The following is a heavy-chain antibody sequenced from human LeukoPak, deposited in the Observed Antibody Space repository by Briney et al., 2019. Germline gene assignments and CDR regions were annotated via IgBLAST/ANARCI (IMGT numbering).Heavy chain of an antibody. D-gene: IGHD3-22*01. CDR1: GFTFSSYA. CDR3: AKTLIYYDSSGYYFDY. V-gene: IGHV3-23*01. CDR2: ISGSGGST. Sequence: GGSLRLSCAASGFTFSSYAMSWVRQAPGKGLEWVSAISGSGGSTYYADSVKGRFTISRDNSKNTLYLQMNSVRAKDTAVYYCAKTLIYYDSSGYYFDYWGQGTLVTVSS. J-gene: IGHJ4*02.